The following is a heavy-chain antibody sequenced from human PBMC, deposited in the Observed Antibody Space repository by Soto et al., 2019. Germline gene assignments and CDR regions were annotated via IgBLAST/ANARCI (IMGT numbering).Heavy chain of an antibody. CDR1: GGSISSGGYY. V-gene: IGHV4-31*03. CDR2: IYYSGST. Sequence: LSLTCTVSGGSISSGGYYWSWIRQHPGKGLEWIGYIYYSGSTYYNPSLKSRVTISVDTSKNQFSLKLSSVTAADTAVYYCARDPLYYYDSSGKQETWGQGTLVTVSS. CDR3: ARDPLYYYDSSGKQET. J-gene: IGHJ5*02. D-gene: IGHD3-22*01.